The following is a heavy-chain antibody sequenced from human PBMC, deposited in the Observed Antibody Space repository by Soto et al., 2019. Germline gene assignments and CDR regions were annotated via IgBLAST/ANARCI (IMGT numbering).Heavy chain of an antibody. CDR1: GGSISSGDYY. D-gene: IGHD5-18*01. CDR2: IYYSGNT. CDR3: ARELSGYCYGPGDMY. J-gene: IGHJ4*02. V-gene: IGHV4-30-4*01. Sequence: PSETLSLTCFVSGGSISSGDYYWTWIRQPPGKGLEWIGNIYYSGNTYYNPSLKSRVTISVDTSKNQFSLKVSSVTAADTAVYFCARELSGYCYGPGDMYWGQGTLVTVSS.